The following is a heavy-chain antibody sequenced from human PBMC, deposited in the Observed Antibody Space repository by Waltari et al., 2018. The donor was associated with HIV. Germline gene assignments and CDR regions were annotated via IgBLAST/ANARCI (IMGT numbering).Heavy chain of an antibody. CDR1: GYHFIGYF. CDR3: HSPGATDQGGSDL. D-gene: IGHD3-16*01. V-gene: IGHV1-2*02. CDR2: PNPTSGAS. Sequence: QDQLLQSGAEVKKPGASLRVSCRASGYHFIGYFIHWVRQAPGQGLDWKCGPNPTSGASEYAQKLHGRLTLPGDASVNTAYLDVKVLRFDDTATYFCHSPGATDQGGSDLWSQGTLVIVS. J-gene: IGHJ4*01.